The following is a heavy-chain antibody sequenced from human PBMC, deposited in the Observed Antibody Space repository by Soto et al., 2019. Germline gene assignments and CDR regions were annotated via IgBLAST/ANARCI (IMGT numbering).Heavy chain of an antibody. CDR1: GFTFSSYA. D-gene: IGHD2-21*02. Sequence: LRLSCAASGFTFSSYAMHWVRQAPGKGLEWVAVISYDGSNKYYADSVKGRFTISRDNSKNTLYLQMNSLRAEDTAVYYCAREEVTALSYGMDVWGQGTTVTVSS. CDR3: AREEVTALSYGMDV. V-gene: IGHV3-30-3*01. CDR2: ISYDGSNK. J-gene: IGHJ6*02.